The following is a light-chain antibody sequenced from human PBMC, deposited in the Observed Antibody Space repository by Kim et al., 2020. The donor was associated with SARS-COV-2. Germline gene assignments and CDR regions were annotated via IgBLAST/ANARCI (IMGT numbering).Light chain of an antibody. CDR3: AAWDDSLNGPV. CDR1: SSNIGVNY. J-gene: IGLJ1*01. CDR2: RNN. Sequence: QSVLTQPPSASGTPGKRVTISCSGSSSNIGVNYVYWYQQFPGTAPKLLIFRNNQRPSGVPDRFSGSKSGTSAFLAISGLQSEDEADYYCAAWDDSLNGPVFGTGTKVTVL. V-gene: IGLV1-47*01.